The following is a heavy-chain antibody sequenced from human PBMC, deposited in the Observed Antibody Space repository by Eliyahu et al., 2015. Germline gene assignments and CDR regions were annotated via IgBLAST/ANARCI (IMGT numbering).Heavy chain of an antibody. CDR2: IYSGGST. D-gene: IGHD5-24*01. V-gene: IGHV3-53*02. J-gene: IGHJ3*02. Sequence: EVQLVETGGGLIQPGGSLRLSCAASGFTVSSNYMSWVRQAPGKGLEWVSVIYSGGSTYYADSVKGRFTISRDNSKNTLYLQMNSLRAEDTAVYYCASPMATIAFDIWGQGTMVTVSS. CDR1: GFTVSSNY. CDR3: ASPMATIAFDI.